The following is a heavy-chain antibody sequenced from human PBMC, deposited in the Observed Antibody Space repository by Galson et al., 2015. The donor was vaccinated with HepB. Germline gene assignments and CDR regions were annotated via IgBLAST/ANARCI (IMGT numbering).Heavy chain of an antibody. V-gene: IGHV1-69*13. D-gene: IGHD2-8*01. J-gene: IGHJ6*03. CDR3: ARGVVRYCTNGVCYSGRYYYYYYMDV. Sequence: SVKVSCKASGGTFSSYAISWVRQAPGQGLEWMGGIIPIFGTANYAQKFQGRVTITADESTSTAYMELSSLRSEDTAVYYCARGVVRYCTNGVCYSGRYYYYYYMDVWGKGTTVTVSS. CDR2: IIPIFGTA. CDR1: GGTFSSYA.